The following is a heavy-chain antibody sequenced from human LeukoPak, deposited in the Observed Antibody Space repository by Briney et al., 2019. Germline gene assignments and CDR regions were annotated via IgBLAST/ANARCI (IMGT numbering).Heavy chain of an antibody. J-gene: IGHJ4*02. CDR1: GGSFSGYY. CDR3: ARASYDSSGYYIDY. Sequence: SETLSLTCAVYGGSFSGYYWSWIRQPPGKGLEWIGSIYYSGSTYYNPSLKSRVTISVDTSKNQFSLKLNSVTAADTAVYYCARASYDSSGYYIDYWGQGTLVTVSS. V-gene: IGHV4-34*01. D-gene: IGHD3-22*01. CDR2: IYYSGST.